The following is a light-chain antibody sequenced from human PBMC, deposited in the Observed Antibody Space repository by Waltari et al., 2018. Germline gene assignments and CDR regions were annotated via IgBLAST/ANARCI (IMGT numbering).Light chain of an antibody. CDR1: PDISKH. Sequence: DIQMTQSPSSLSASVGDRVTITCQASPDISKHLNWYQQKPGKAHKLLIYDASNLEKGVPSRFSGSGSGTLFTFTISSLQPEDIATYYCQQHDRQPYTFGQGTKLESK. V-gene: IGKV1-33*01. CDR3: QQHDRQPYT. J-gene: IGKJ2*01. CDR2: DAS.